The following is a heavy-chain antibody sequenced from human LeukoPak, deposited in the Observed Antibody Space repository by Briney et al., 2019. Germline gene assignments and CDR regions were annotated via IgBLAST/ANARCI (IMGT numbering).Heavy chain of an antibody. CDR2: ISAYNGNT. J-gene: IGHJ4*02. Sequence: ASVKVSCKASGYTFTSYDINWVRQATGQGLEWMGWISAYNGNTNYAPKVQGRVTMTTDASTSTAYMELRNLRSDDTAVYYCARDFESSTSWFDYWGQGALVTVSS. CDR1: GYTFTSYD. CDR3: ARDFESSTSWFDY. D-gene: IGHD2-2*01. V-gene: IGHV1-18*01.